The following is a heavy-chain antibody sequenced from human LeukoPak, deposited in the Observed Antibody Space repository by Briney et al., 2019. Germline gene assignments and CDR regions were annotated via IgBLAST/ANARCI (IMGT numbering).Heavy chain of an antibody. CDR3: ATRSVGYSSGWYPG. CDR2: IGGSGGST. Sequence: PGGSLRLSCAASGFTFSSYAMSWVRQAPGKGLEWVSAIGGSGGSTYYADSVKGRFTISRDNSKNTLYLQMNSLRAEDTAVYYCATRSVGYSSGWYPGWGQGTLVTVSS. J-gene: IGHJ4*02. D-gene: IGHD6-19*01. V-gene: IGHV3-23*01. CDR1: GFTFSSYA.